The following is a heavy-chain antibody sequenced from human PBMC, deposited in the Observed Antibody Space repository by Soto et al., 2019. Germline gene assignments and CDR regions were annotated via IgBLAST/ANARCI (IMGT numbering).Heavy chain of an antibody. J-gene: IGHJ6*02. CDR2: ISSSSSYV. CDR3: ARQNTAMVSYYYYGMDV. V-gene: IGHV3-21*01. Sequence: PGGSLRLSCAASGFTFSSYSMNWVRQAPGKGLEWVSSISSSSSYVYYADSVKGRFTISRDNAKNSLYLQMNSLRAEDTAVYYCARQNTAMVSYYYYGMDVWGQGTTVTVSS. CDR1: GFTFSSYS. D-gene: IGHD5-18*01.